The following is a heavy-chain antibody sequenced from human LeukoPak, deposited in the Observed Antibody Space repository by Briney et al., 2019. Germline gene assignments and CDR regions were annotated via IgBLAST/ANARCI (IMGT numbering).Heavy chain of an antibody. V-gene: IGHV4-38-2*02. J-gene: IGHJ6*03. Sequence: SETLSLTCTVSGYSISSGYYWGWIRQPPGKGLEWIGSIYHSGSTYYNPSLKIRVTISVDTSKNQFSLKLSSVTAADTAVYYCAREYREYSPDGYYYYYYMDVWGKGTTVTVSS. CDR3: AREYREYSPDGYYYYYYMDV. CDR1: GYSISSGYY. D-gene: IGHD6-6*01. CDR2: IYHSGST.